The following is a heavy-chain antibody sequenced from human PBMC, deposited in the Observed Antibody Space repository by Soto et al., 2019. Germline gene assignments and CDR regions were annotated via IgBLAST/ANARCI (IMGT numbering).Heavy chain of an antibody. J-gene: IGHJ4*02. Sequence: PGGSLRLSCAASGFTFSSYAMSWVRQAPGKGLEWVSAISGIGGITYYADSVKGRFTISRDNSKNTLYLQMNSLRAEDTAVYYCAKDEVSSSSWYRGFDYWGQGTLVTVSS. D-gene: IGHD6-13*01. CDR3: AKDEVSSSSWYRGFDY. V-gene: IGHV3-23*01. CDR1: GFTFSSYA. CDR2: ISGIGGIT.